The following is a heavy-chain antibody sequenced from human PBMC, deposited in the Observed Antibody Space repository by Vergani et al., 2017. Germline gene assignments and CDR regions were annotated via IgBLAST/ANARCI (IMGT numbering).Heavy chain of an antibody. Sequence: QVQLVESGGGVVQPGRSLRLSCAASGFTFSSYGMHWVRQAPGKGLEWVAVISYDGSNKYYADSVKGRFTISRDNSKNTLYLQMNSLRAEDTAVYYCVNDRWELLSYFQHWGQGTLVTVSS. D-gene: IGHD1-26*01. J-gene: IGHJ1*01. V-gene: IGHV3-30*18. CDR3: VNDRWELLSYFQH. CDR1: GFTFSSYG. CDR2: ISYDGSNK.